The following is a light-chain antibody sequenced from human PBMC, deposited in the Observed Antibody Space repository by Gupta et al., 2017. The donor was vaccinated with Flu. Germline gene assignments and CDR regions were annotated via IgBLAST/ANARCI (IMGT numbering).Light chain of an antibody. Sequence: QSALTQPASVSGSPGQSITISCTGTSSDVGGYNYVSWYQQHPGKAPKLMIYEVSNRPSGASNRFSGSKSGNTASLTISGLQAEDEADYYCSSYTSSSKVFGGGTKLTVL. CDR2: EVS. CDR1: SSDVGGYNY. CDR3: SSYTSSSKV. J-gene: IGLJ3*02. V-gene: IGLV2-14*01.